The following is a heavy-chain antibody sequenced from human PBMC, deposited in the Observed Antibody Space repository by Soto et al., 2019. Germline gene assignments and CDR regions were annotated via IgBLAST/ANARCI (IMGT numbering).Heavy chain of an antibody. CDR2: INVGNGNT. V-gene: IGHV1-3*01. Sequence: TSVKVSCEACGDSFTSYAMHWVRQAPGQRLEWMGWINVGNGNTKYSQKFQGRVTITRDTSASTAYMELSSLRSEDTAVYYCATSYSGYDYHYYYGMDVWGQGTTVTVSS. J-gene: IGHJ6*02. D-gene: IGHD5-12*01. CDR1: GDSFTSYA. CDR3: ATSYSGYDYHYYYGMDV.